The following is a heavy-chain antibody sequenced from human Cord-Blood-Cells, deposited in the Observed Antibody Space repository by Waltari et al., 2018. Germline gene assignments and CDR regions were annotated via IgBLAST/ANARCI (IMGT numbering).Heavy chain of an antibody. Sequence: QVQLVESGGGVVQPGRSLRPSCAAPGFTFSSYATHWLRQAPGKGLEWVAVISYDGSNKYYADSVKGRFTISRDNSKNTLYLQMNSLRAEDTAVYYCARDRATGVVDYWGQGTLVTVSS. CDR2: ISYDGSNK. CDR3: ARDRATGVVDY. CDR1: GFTFSSYA. V-gene: IGHV3-30*04. D-gene: IGHD7-27*01. J-gene: IGHJ4*02.